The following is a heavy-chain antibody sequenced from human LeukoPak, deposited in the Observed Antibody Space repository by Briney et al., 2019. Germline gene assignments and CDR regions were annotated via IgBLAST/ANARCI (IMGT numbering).Heavy chain of an antibody. D-gene: IGHD3-16*01. CDR2: ICPGDSDI. CDR3: ARRGGNWFDP. CDR1: GYTFTTYC. J-gene: IGHJ5*02. Sequence: GASLKISCKASGYTFTTYCIAWVRQMPGKGLEWMGMICPGDSDIRYSPSFQGQVTISADKSISTAYLQWSSLKASDTAMYYCARRGGNWFDPWGQGTLVTVSS. V-gene: IGHV5-51*01.